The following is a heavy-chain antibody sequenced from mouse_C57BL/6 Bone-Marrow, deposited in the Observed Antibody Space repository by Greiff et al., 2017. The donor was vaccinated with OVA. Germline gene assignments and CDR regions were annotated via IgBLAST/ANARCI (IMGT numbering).Heavy chain of an antibody. D-gene: IGHD2-1*01. CDR3: ARSGVYGNYAMDY. CDR2: IYPGDGDT. V-gene: IGHV1-80*01. CDR1: GYAFSSYW. J-gene: IGHJ4*01. Sequence: VQLQQSGAELVKPGASVKISCKASGYAFSSYWMNWVKQRPGKGLEWIGQIYPGDGDTNYNGKFKGKATLTADKSSSTAYMQLSSLTSEDSAVYFCARSGVYGNYAMDYWGKGTSVTVSS.